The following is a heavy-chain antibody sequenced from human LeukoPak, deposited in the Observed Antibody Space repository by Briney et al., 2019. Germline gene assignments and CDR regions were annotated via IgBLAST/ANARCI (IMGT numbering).Heavy chain of an antibody. Sequence: ASVKVSCKASGYTFTSYYMHWVRQAPGQGLEWMGIINPSGGSTSYAQKFQGRVTMTRDTSTSTVYMELSSLRSEDTAVYYCARAPSLVTIFGVAIHDPKQEYFDYWGQGTLVTVSS. D-gene: IGHD3-3*01. V-gene: IGHV1-46*01. CDR1: GYTFTSYY. CDR2: INPSGGST. CDR3: ARAPSLVTIFGVAIHDPKQEYFDY. J-gene: IGHJ4*02.